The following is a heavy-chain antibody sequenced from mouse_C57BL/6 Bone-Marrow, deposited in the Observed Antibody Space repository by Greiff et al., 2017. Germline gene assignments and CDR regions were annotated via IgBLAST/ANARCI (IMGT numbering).Heavy chain of an antibody. Sequence: EVQLQESGPELVKPGASVKIPCKASGYTFTDYNMDWVKQSHGKSLEWIGDINPNNGGTIYNQKFKGKATLTVDKSSSTAYMELRSLTSEDTAVDYCARSPITTVPYYFDYWGQGTTLTVSS. D-gene: IGHD1-1*01. J-gene: IGHJ2*01. CDR1: GYTFTDYN. V-gene: IGHV1-18*01. CDR2: INPNNGGT. CDR3: ARSPITTVPYYFDY.